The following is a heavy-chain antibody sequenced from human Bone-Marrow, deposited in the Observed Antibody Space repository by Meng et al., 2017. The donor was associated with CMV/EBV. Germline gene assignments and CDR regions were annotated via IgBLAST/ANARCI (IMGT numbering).Heavy chain of an antibody. V-gene: IGHV3-9*01. Sequence: GGSLRLSCAASGFTFDDYAMHWVRQAPGKGLEWVSGISWNSGSIGYADSVKGRFTISRDNAKNSLYLQMNSLRAEDTALYYCAKEGRGYSYFDYWGQGTLVTASS. CDR2: ISWNSGSI. D-gene: IGHD5-18*01. CDR1: GFTFDDYA. J-gene: IGHJ4*02. CDR3: AKEGRGYSYFDY.